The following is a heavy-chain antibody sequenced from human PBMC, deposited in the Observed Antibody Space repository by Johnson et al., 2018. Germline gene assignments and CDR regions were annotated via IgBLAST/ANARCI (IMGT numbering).Heavy chain of an antibody. CDR2: ITSSSYI. Sequence: VQLVESGGGLVKPGGSLRLSCAASGFTFSSYSMNWVRQAPGKGLEWVSSITSSSYIYYADSVKGRFTISRDNAKNSLYLQMNSLRAEDTAVYYCARDPNDAEGACDIWGQGTMVTVSS. D-gene: IGHD1-1*01. CDR3: ARDPNDAEGACDI. CDR1: GFTFSSYS. V-gene: IGHV3-21*01. J-gene: IGHJ3*02.